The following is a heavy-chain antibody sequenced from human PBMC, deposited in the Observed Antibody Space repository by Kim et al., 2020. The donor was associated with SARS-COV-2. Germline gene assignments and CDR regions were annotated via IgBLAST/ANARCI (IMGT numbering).Heavy chain of an antibody. D-gene: IGHD3-10*01. CDR3: ASKHKGVRGVRADY. CDR1: GYTFTNYN. J-gene: IGHJ4*02. Sequence: ASVKVSCKASGYTFTNYNIHWVRQAPGQRLEWMGWINAGNGNTKYSEKFQGRVTITRDTSASTAYMELSSLRSEDAAVYYCASKHKGVRGVRADYWGQGTLVTVSS. V-gene: IGHV1-3*01. CDR2: INAGNGNT.